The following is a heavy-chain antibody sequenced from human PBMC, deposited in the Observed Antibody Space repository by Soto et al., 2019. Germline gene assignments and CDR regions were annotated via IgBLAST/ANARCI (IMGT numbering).Heavy chain of an antibody. J-gene: IGHJ4*02. V-gene: IGHV3-30*18. D-gene: IGHD5-12*01. Sequence: GGSLRLSCAASGFTFSNYGMHWVRQAPGKGLEWVAFISFDGSKKYYADSVKGRFTISRDNSKITLYLQMNSLRTEDTAVYYCAKGYSGYESAFDYWGQGTLVTVSS. CDR1: GFTFSNYG. CDR3: AKGYSGYESAFDY. CDR2: ISFDGSKK.